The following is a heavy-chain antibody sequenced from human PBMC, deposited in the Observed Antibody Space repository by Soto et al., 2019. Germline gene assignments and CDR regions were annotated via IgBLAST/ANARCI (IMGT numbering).Heavy chain of an antibody. D-gene: IGHD3-22*01. J-gene: IGHJ4*02. CDR2: IIPIFGTA. CDR1: GVTFSSYA. Sequence: SVKVSCKASGVTFSSYAISWVRQAPGQGLEWMGGIIPIFGTANYAQKFQGRVTITADESTSTAYMELSSLRSEDTAVYYCARVGYYYDSSGYYYADIDYWGQGTLVTVSS. V-gene: IGHV1-69*13. CDR3: ARVGYYYDSSGYYYADIDY.